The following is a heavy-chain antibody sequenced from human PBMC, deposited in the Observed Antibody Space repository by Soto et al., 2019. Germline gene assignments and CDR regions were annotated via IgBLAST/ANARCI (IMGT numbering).Heavy chain of an antibody. Sequence: AASVKVSCEASGYTFTSYAMHWVRQAPVQRLEWMGWINAGNGNAKYSQKFQGRVTITSDTSASTAYMELSSLSSEDTAVYYCANALGLYDFDYWGQGTLVTVSS. J-gene: IGHJ4*02. D-gene: IGHD2-8*01. CDR2: INAGNGNA. V-gene: IGHV1-3*01. CDR1: GYTFTSYA. CDR3: ANALGLYDFDY.